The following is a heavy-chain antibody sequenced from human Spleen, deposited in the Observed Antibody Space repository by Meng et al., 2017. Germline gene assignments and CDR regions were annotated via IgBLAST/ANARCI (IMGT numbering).Heavy chain of an antibody. CDR1: GGSISTCGYY. CDR2: IGHSGFT. D-gene: IGHD6-19*01. J-gene: IGHJ5*02. CDR3: VRSSGWVKTGFDP. V-gene: IGHV4-39*01. Sequence: QPQLQESGPGLVKPSEALSPTCSVPGGSISTCGYYWGWIRQPPGKGLEWIGSIGHSGFTYYTPSLKSRVTVSIDTSRNQFSLWLTSVTAADTAVYYCVRSSGWVKTGFDPWGQGTLVTVSS.